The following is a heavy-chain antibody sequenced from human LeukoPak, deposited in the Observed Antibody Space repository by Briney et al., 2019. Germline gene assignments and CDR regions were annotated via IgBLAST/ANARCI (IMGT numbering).Heavy chain of an antibody. CDR2: IWYDGSNK. CDR1: GFTFSGYG. D-gene: IGHD1-1*01. J-gene: IGHJ6*02. V-gene: IGHV3-33*08. CDR3: ARRGTGHGMDV. Sequence: GGSLRLSCAASGFTFSGYGMHWVRQAPDKGLEWVAVIWYDGSNKYYADSVKGRFTISRDNSKNTLYLQMNSLRAEDTAVYYCARRGTGHGMDVWGQGTTVIVSS.